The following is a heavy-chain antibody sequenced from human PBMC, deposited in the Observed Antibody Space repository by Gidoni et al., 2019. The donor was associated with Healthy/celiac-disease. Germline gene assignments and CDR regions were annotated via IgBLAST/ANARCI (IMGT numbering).Heavy chain of an antibody. CDR1: GFTFSSYG. CDR2: ISYDGSNK. D-gene: IGHD6-6*01. CDR3: AKAAQATSLDY. V-gene: IGHV3-30*18. Sequence: QVQLVESGGGVVQPGRSLRLSCAASGFTFSSYGMHWVRQAPGKGLEWVAVISYDGSNKYYADSVKGRFTISRDNSKNTLYLQMNSLRAEDTAVYYCAKAAQATSLDYWGQGTLVTVSS. J-gene: IGHJ4*02.